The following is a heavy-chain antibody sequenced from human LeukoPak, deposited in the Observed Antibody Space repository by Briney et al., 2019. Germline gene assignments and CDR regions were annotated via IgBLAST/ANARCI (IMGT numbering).Heavy chain of an antibody. CDR3: AKDRAAYDAFDI. D-gene: IGHD6-25*01. Sequence: GRSLRLSCAASGFTFSSYGMHWVRQAPGKGLEWVAVIWYGGSNKYYADSVKGRFTISRDNSKNTLYLQMNSLRAEDTAVCYCAKDRAAYDAFDIWGQGTMVTVSS. CDR1: GFTFSSYG. J-gene: IGHJ3*02. CDR2: IWYGGSNK. V-gene: IGHV3-30*18.